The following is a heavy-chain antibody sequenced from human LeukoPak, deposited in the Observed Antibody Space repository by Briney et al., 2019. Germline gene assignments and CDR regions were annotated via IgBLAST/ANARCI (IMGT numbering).Heavy chain of an antibody. D-gene: IGHD5-24*01. J-gene: IGHJ4*02. Sequence: GGSLRLSCAASGFTFNDYSMNWVRQTPGKGLEWVSSISSSPTYIYYADSVKGRFTISRDNAKNSLFLQMNSLRAEDTAVYYCARETPRRGETRDGYRWGQGTVVTVSS. CDR2: ISSSPTYI. CDR1: GFTFNDYS. CDR3: ARETPRRGETRDGYR. V-gene: IGHV3-21*01.